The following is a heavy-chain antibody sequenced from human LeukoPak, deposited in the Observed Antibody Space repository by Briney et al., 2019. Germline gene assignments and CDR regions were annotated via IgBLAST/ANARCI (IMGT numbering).Heavy chain of an antibody. J-gene: IGHJ4*02. CDR1: GGSISSSSYY. Sequence: SETLSLTCTVSGGSISSSSYYWGWIRQPPGKGLEWIGSIYYSGSTYYNSSLKSRVTISVDTSKNQFSLKLSSVTAADTAVYYCARSDTAMVLDYWGQGTLVTVSS. CDR2: IYYSGST. CDR3: ARSDTAMVLDY. V-gene: IGHV4-39*01. D-gene: IGHD5-18*01.